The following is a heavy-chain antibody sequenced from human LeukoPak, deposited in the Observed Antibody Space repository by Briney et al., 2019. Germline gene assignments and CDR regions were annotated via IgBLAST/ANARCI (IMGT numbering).Heavy chain of an antibody. CDR1: GGSISSYY. CDR3: ARRSRDGYNFDY. CDR2: IYYSGST. V-gene: IGHV4-59*08. D-gene: IGHD5-24*01. Sequence: SETLSLTCTVSGGSISSYYWSWIRQPPGKGLEWIGYIYYSGSTNYNPSLKSRVTISVDTSKNQFSLKLSSVTAADTAVYYCARRSRDGYNFDYWGQGTLVTVSS. J-gene: IGHJ4*02.